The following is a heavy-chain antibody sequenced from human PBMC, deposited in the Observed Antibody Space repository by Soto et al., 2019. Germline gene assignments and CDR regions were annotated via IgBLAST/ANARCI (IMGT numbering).Heavy chain of an antibody. Sequence: ASVKVSCKASGYTFTSYGMHWVLQAPGERLEWMGWINAGNGNTKYSQKFQGRVTITRDTSASTAYMELSSLRSEDTAVYYCARPKNQYYGIWFDAWGQGTLVTVSS. CDR1: GYTFTSYG. CDR2: INAGNGNT. V-gene: IGHV1-3*01. CDR3: ARPKNQYYGIWFDA. D-gene: IGHD4-17*01. J-gene: IGHJ5*02.